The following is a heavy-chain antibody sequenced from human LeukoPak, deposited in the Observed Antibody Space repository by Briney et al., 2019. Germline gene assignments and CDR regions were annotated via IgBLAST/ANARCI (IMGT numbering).Heavy chain of an antibody. V-gene: IGHV1-69*05. Sequence: ASVKVSCKASGGTFSSYAISWVRQAPGKGLEWMGGIIPIFGTANYAQKFQGRVTITTDESTSTAYMELSSLRSEDTAVYYCARPQPPYYYDSSGYYGSYPLDYWGQGTLVTVSS. J-gene: IGHJ4*02. CDR2: IIPIFGTA. CDR1: GGTFSSYA. CDR3: ARPQPPYYYDSSGYYGSYPLDY. D-gene: IGHD3-22*01.